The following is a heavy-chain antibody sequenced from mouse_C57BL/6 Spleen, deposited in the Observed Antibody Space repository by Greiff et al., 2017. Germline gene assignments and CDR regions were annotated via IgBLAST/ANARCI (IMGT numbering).Heavy chain of an antibody. Sequence: QVQLQQPGAELVLPGASVKLSCKASGYTFTSYWMHWVKQRPGHGLEWIGAFDPSDSYPNYNLQFKGKSTLTVDKSTRTAYMQHSSLTSEDSAVYYCAKAPTYDGYYEWWGQGTTLTVSS. CDR1: GYTFTSYW. V-gene: IGHV1-69*01. CDR3: AKAPTYDGYYEW. D-gene: IGHD2-3*01. CDR2: FDPSDSYP. J-gene: IGHJ2*01.